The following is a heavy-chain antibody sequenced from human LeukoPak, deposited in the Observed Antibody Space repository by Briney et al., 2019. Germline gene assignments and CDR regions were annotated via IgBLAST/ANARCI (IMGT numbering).Heavy chain of an antibody. J-gene: IGHJ3*02. D-gene: IGHD5-12*01. Sequence: SETLSLTCAVYGGSFSGYYWSWIRQPPGKGLEWIGEINHSGSTNYNPSLKSRVTISVDTSKNQFSLKLSSVTAADTAIYYCARRWLRFGGAFDIWGQGTMVTVSS. V-gene: IGHV4-34*01. CDR3: ARRWLRFGGAFDI. CDR1: GGSFSGYY. CDR2: INHSGST.